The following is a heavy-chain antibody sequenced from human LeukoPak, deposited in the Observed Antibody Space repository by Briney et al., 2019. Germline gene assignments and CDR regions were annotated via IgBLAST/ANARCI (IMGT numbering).Heavy chain of an antibody. V-gene: IGHV1-8*01. CDR3: ARGRVTTWSYYYYGMDV. CDR2: MNPNSGNT. Sequence: GASVKVSCKASGYTFTSYDINWVRQATGQGLEWMGWMNPNSGNTGYAQKFQGRVTMTRNTSISTAYMELSSLRSEDTAVYYCARGRVTTWSYYYYGMDVWGQGTTVTVSS. CDR1: GYTFTSYD. D-gene: IGHD4-17*01. J-gene: IGHJ6*02.